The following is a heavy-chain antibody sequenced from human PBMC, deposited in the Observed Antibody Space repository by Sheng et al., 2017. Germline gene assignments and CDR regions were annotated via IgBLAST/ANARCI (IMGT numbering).Heavy chain of an antibody. D-gene: IGHD4-17*01. CDR1: GFTFSDSA. CDR3: ITSGADFGAYFNY. Sequence: EVQLVESGGGLVQPGGSLKLSCAASGFTFSDSAMHWVRQASGTGLEWLGRIRKKANSYATAYAASVEGRFTISRDDSKHTAYLQMNGLKTEDTAVYYCITSGADFGAYFNYWGQGTLVTVSS. CDR2: IRKKANSYAT. V-gene: IGHV3-73*02. J-gene: IGHJ4*02.